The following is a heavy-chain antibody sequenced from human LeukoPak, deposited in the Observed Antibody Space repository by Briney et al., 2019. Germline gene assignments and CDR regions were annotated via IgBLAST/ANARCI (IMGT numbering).Heavy chain of an antibody. D-gene: IGHD3-10*01. Sequence: ASVKVSCKASGYTFTSYGISWVRQAPGQGLEWMGWISAYNGNTNYAQKLQGRVTMTTDPSTSTAYMELRSLRSDDTAVYYCARDRRWFGDPNGMDVWGQGTTVTVSS. CDR3: ARDRRWFGDPNGMDV. V-gene: IGHV1-18*01. CDR2: ISAYNGNT. CDR1: GYTFTSYG. J-gene: IGHJ6*02.